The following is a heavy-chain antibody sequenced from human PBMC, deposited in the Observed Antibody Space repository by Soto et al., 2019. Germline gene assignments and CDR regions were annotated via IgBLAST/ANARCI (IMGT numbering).Heavy chain of an antibody. Sequence: GGSLRLSCAASGFSFVSYALSWVRQAPGKGLEWVSTISGSDGKTFYADSVKGRFSISRDTSQSTLYLQMNSLRADDTAMYYCARWSYLDYWGQGTRVTVSS. V-gene: IGHV3-23*01. CDR2: ISGSDGKT. CDR3: ARWSYLDY. CDR1: GFSFVSYA. D-gene: IGHD3-3*01. J-gene: IGHJ4*02.